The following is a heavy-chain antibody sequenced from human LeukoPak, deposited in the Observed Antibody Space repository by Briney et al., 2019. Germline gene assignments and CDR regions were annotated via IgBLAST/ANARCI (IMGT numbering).Heavy chain of an antibody. CDR3: ARGGRAAGTIGPFDY. Sequence: SETLSLTCTVSGGSISSYYWSWIRQPPGKGLEWIGYIYYSGSTNYNPSLKSRVTISVDTSKNQFSLKLSSVTAADTAVYYCARGGRAAGTIGPFDYWGQGTLVTVSS. J-gene: IGHJ4*02. CDR1: GGSISSYY. V-gene: IGHV4-59*01. D-gene: IGHD6-13*01. CDR2: IYYSGST.